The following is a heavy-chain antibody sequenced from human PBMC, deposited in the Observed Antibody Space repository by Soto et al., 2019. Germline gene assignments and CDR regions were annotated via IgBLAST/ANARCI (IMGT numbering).Heavy chain of an antibody. D-gene: IGHD1-1*01. Sequence: QVQLQQWGAGLLKPSETLSLTCAVYGGFVSSGSYYWSWIRQPPGKGLEWIGEMSHSGGTPFNPSLKSRVNISVVTSKNQFSLKMSSVTAADTALYYCARVERGTATTVVDAFDIWVPGTMVTVSS. CDR2: MSHSGGT. V-gene: IGHV4-34*01. CDR3: ARVERGTATTVVDAFDI. J-gene: IGHJ3*02. CDR1: GGFVSSGSYY.